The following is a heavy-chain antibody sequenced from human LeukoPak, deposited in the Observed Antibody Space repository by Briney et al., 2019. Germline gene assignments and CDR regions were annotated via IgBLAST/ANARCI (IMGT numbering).Heavy chain of an antibody. Sequence: SETLSLTCSVSGGSLSSSNYHGGWIRQPPGKELEWIGNIHYSGTTYYNPSLKSRVTISVDTSKNQFALKLNSVTAADTAVYYCTTWRSGYADYWGQGTLVTVSA. D-gene: IGHD3-3*01. CDR2: IHYSGTT. J-gene: IGHJ4*02. CDR3: TTWRSGYADY. CDR1: GGSLSSSNYH. V-gene: IGHV4-39*01.